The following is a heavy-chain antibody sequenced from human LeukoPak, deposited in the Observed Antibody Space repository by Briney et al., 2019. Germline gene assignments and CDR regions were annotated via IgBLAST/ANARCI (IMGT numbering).Heavy chain of an antibody. D-gene: IGHD3-22*01. CDR3: AKELPGIVVVITPDAFDI. CDR2: ISGSGGST. CDR1: GFTFSSYA. Sequence: GGSLRLSCAASGFTFSSYAMSWVRQAPGKGLEWVSAISGSGGSTYYADSVKGRFTISRDNSKNTLYLQMTSLRAEDTAVYYCAKELPGIVVVITPDAFDIWGQGTMVTVSS. V-gene: IGHV3-23*01. J-gene: IGHJ3*02.